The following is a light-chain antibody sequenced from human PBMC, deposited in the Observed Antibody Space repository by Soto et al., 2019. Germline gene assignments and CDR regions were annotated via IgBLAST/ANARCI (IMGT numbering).Light chain of an antibody. CDR2: EGV. Sequence: QSVLTQPASVSGSPGQSITISCTGTSSDVGSYNLVSWYQQHPGKAPKLMIYEGVRRPSGVSNRFSGSKSGNTASLTISGLQAEDEADYYCRSYGGSYYVFGTGTKVTV. CDR1: SSDVGSYNL. CDR3: RSYGGSYYV. J-gene: IGLJ1*01. V-gene: IGLV2-23*01.